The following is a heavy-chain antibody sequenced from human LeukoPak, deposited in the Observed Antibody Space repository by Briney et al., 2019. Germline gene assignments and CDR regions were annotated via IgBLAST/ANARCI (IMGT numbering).Heavy chain of an antibody. Sequence: GGSLRLSCAASGFTFSSYAMSWVRQAPGKGLEWVSAVSGSGGSTYYADSVKGRFTISRDNSKNTLYLQMNSLRAEDTAVYYCARATKWELLGYFDYWGQGTLVTVSS. CDR1: GFTFSSYA. CDR2: VSGSGGST. V-gene: IGHV3-23*01. D-gene: IGHD1-26*01. J-gene: IGHJ4*02. CDR3: ARATKWELLGYFDY.